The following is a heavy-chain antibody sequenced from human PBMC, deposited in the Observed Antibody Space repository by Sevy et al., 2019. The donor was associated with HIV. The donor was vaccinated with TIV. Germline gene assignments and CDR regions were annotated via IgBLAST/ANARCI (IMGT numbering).Heavy chain of an antibody. J-gene: IGHJ3*02. CDR3: ARDCSSTSCPGSDAFDI. D-gene: IGHD2-2*01. V-gene: IGHV3-66*02. CDR2: IYSGGST. CDR1: GFTVSSNY. Sequence: GGSLRLSCAASGFTVSSNYMSWVRQAPGKGLEWVSVIYSGGSTYYADSVKGRFTISRDNSKNTLYLQMNSLRAEDTAVYYYARDCSSTSCPGSDAFDIWGQGTMVTVSS.